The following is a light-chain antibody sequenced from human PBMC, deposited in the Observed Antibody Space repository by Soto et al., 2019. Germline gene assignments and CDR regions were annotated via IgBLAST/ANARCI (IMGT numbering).Light chain of an antibody. V-gene: IGKV2-28*01. CDR1: QSLLHSNGYNY. J-gene: IGKJ1*01. Sequence: DIVMTRSPRSLPVTPGAPASLSCRCSQSLLHSNGYNYLDWYLQKPGQSPQLLIYLGSNRASGVPDRFSGSGSGTDFTLKISRVEAEDVGVYYCMQPLQSWTFGQGTKVDIK. CDR3: MQPLQSWT. CDR2: LGS.